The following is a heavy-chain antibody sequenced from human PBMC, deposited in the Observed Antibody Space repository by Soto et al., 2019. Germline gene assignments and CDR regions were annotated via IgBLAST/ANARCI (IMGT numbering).Heavy chain of an antibody. CDR3: SRGPGVSTLRRITMVRGVFDY. Sequence: SETLSLTCAVYGGSFSGYYWSWIRQPPGKXLEWIGEINHSGSTNYNPSLKSRVTISVDTSKNQFSLKLSSVTAADTAVYYCSRGPGVSTLRRITMVRGVFDYWGQGTLVTVSS. D-gene: IGHD3-10*01. V-gene: IGHV4-34*01. CDR2: INHSGST. CDR1: GGSFSGYY. J-gene: IGHJ4*02.